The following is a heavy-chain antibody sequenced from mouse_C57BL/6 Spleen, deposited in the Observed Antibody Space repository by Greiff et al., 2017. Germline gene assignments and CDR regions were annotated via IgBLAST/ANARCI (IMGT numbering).Heavy chain of an antibody. CDR2: IDPETGGT. D-gene: IGHD4-1*01. J-gene: IGHJ2*01. CDR1: GYTFTDYE. V-gene: IGHV1-15*01. Sequence: QVQLKQSGAELVRPGASVTLSCKASGYTFTDYEMHWVKQTPVHGLEWIGAIDPETGGTAYNQKFKGKAILTADKSSSTAYMELRSLTSEDSAVYYCTRKELGQGVYFDYWGQGTTLTVSS. CDR3: TRKELGQGVYFDY.